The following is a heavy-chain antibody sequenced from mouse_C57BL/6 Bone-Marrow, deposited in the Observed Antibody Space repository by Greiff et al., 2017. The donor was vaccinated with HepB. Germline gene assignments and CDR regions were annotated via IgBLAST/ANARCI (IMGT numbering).Heavy chain of an antibody. V-gene: IGHV5-17*01. CDR2: ISSGSSTI. CDR3: ARHYAFAY. D-gene: IGHD1-1*02. Sequence: EVQLQQSGGGLVKPGGSLKLSCAASGFTFSDYGMHWVRQAPEKGLEWVAYISSGSSTIYYADTVKGRFTISRDNAKNTLFLQMTSLRSEDTAMYYCARHYAFAYWGQGTLVTVSA. CDR1: GFTFSDYG. J-gene: IGHJ3*01.